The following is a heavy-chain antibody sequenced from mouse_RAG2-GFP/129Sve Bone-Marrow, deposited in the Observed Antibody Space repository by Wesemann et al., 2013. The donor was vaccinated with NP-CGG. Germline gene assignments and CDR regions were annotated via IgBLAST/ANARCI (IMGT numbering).Heavy chain of an antibody. CDR1: GFTFSSYA. V-gene: IGHV5-9-1*01. Sequence: GGSLKLSCAASGFTFSSYAMSWVRQTPEKRLEWVATISSGGSYTYYPDSVKGRFTISRDNAKNTLYLQMSSLRSEDTAMYYCARGRYDDYFDYWGQGTTLTVSS. CDR3: ARGRYDDYFDY. J-gene: IGHJ2*01. CDR2: ISSGGSYT. D-gene: IGHD2-14*01.